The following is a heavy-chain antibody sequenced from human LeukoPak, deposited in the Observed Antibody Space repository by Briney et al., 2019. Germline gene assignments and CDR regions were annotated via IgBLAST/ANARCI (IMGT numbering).Heavy chain of an antibody. CDR1: GGSISSYY. CDR3: AGGYCSGGSCYDYYYYYGMDV. CDR2: IYYSGST. Sequence: SETLSLTCTVSGGSISSYYWSWIRQPPGKGLEWIGYIYYSGSTNYNPSLKSRVTISVDTSKNQFSLKLSSVTAADTAVYYCAGGYCSGGSCYDYYYYYGMDVWGQGTTVTVSS. D-gene: IGHD2-15*01. V-gene: IGHV4-59*08. J-gene: IGHJ6*02.